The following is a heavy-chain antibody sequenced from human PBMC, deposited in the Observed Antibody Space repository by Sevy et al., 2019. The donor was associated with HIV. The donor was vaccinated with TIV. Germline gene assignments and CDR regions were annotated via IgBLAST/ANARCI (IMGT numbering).Heavy chain of an antibody. CDR2: ISWDGGST. Sequence: GGSLRLSCAASGFTFDDHTMHWVRQPPGKGLEWVSLISWDGGSTYYADSVEGRFTISRDNSKNSLFLQMNSLGAEDTALYYCAKDMASEGGGAYYFDYWGQGTLVTVSS. CDR3: AKDMASEGGGAYYFDY. V-gene: IGHV3-43*01. D-gene: IGHD3-16*01. J-gene: IGHJ4*02. CDR1: GFTFDDHT.